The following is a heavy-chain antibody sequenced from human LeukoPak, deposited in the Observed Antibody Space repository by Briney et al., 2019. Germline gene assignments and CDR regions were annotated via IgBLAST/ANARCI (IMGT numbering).Heavy chain of an antibody. V-gene: IGHV3-53*01. Sequence: PGGSLRLSCTVSGFTVSSNSMSWVRQAPGKGLEWVSFIYSDNTHYSDSVKGRFTISRDNSKNTLYLQMNSLRAEDTAVYYCARAGAVVDNWFDPWGQGTLVTVSS. D-gene: IGHD2-15*01. CDR3: ARAGAVVDNWFDP. J-gene: IGHJ5*02. CDR1: GFTVSSNS. CDR2: IYSDNT.